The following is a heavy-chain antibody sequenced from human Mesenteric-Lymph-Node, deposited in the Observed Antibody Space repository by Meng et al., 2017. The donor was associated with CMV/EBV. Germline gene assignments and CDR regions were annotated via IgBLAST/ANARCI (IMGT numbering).Heavy chain of an antibody. CDR2: IYYGGKT. V-gene: IGHV4-39*07. Sequence: SETLSLTCTVSGGSINNTNYYWGWIRQPPGKGLEWIGSIYYGGKTYYNPSLKSRVTISVDTSKNQFSLKLNSVTAADTAVYYCARDGGLFPSWFDPWGQGTLVTVSS. CDR3: ARDGGLFPSWFDP. D-gene: IGHD3-16*01. J-gene: IGHJ5*02. CDR1: GGSINNTNYY.